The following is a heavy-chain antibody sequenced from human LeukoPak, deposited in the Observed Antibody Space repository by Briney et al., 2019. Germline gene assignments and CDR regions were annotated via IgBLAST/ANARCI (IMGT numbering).Heavy chain of an antibody. CDR2: ISSSSNTM. Sequence: GGSLRLSCAASGFTFSSYEMNWVRQAPGKGLEWVSYISSSSNTMYYADSVKGRFTISRGNAKNSLYLQMNSLRDEDTAVYYCARAFDYWGQGTLVGVSS. CDR3: ARAFDY. J-gene: IGHJ4*02. CDR1: GFTFSSYE. V-gene: IGHV3-48*03.